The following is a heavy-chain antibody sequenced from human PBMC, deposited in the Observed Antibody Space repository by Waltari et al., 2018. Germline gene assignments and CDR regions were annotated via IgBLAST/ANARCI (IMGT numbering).Heavy chain of an antibody. D-gene: IGHD6-13*01. CDR2: ISSSSSYI. J-gene: IGHJ6*02. CDR1: GFTFSSYS. CDR3: ARDKSIAAAGTDYYYYGMDV. V-gene: IGHV3-21*01. Sequence: EVQLVESGGGLVKPGGSLRLSCAASGFTFSSYSMNWVRQAPGKVLEWVSSISSSSSYIYYADSVKGRFTISRDNAKNSLYLQMNSLRAEDTAVYYCARDKSIAAAGTDYYYYGMDVWGQGTTVTVSS.